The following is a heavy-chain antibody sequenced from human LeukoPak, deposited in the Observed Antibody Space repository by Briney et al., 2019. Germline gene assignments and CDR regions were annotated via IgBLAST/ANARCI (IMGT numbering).Heavy chain of an antibody. CDR2: ISAAGVT. D-gene: IGHD1-1*01. J-gene: IGHJ4*02. CDR1: GFTLSNYA. V-gene: IGHV3-23*01. CDR3: GKANDDYYFDY. Sequence: PGGPLRLSCAASGFTLSNYAMNWVRQAPGQGLEWVSVISAAGVTYYADSLKGRFTISRDNSKNTLYLQMDSLRVEDTAVYYCGKANDDYYFDYWGQGTLVTVSS.